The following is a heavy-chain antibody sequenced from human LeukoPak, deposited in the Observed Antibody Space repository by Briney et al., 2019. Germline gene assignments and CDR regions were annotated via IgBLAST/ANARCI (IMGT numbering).Heavy chain of an antibody. D-gene: IGHD5-18*01. Sequence: SETLSLTCSVSGGSISIYYWSWMRQPPGKGLEWIGNSSTNYNPSLKSRVTISVDTSKNQFSLKLSSVTAADTAVYYCAREKYSYGFTAPADYWGQGTLVTVSS. CDR2: SST. CDR1: GGSISIYY. J-gene: IGHJ4*02. CDR3: AREKYSYGFTAPADY. V-gene: IGHV4-4*08.